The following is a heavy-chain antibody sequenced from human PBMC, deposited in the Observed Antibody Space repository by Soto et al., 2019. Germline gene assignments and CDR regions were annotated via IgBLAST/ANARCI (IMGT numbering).Heavy chain of an antibody. Sequence: QVQLVESGGGVVQPGRSLRLSCAASGFTFSTYGMHWVRQAPGKGLEWVAVIWYDGSNKDYADSVKGRFTISRDNSKNPLFLQMNSLRVDDTAVYYCARAVGPFDYWGQGTLVTVSS. CDR1: GFTFSTYG. CDR3: ARAVGPFDY. J-gene: IGHJ4*02. CDR2: IWYDGSNK. D-gene: IGHD1-26*01. V-gene: IGHV3-33*01.